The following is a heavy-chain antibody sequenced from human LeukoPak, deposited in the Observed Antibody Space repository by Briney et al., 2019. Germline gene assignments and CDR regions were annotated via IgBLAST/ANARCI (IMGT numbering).Heavy chain of an antibody. V-gene: IGHV1-69*13. CDR3: ARGEQQLAPLYYYYGMDV. J-gene: IGHJ6*02. D-gene: IGHD6-13*01. CDR2: IIPIFGTA. Sequence: GASVKVSCKASGGTFSSYAISWVRQAPGQGLEWMGGIIPIFGTANYAQKFQGRVTITADESTSTAYMGLSSLRSEDTAVYYCARGEQQLAPLYYYYGMDVWGQGTTVTVSS. CDR1: GGTFSSYA.